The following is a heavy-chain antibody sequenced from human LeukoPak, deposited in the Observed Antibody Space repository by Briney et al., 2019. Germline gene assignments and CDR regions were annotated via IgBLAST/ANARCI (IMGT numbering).Heavy chain of an antibody. CDR3: ARGLALGLTVTPKALDY. D-gene: IGHD4-11*01. CDR2: ISNSGSPI. Sequence: GGSLRLSCVVSGFTFDSYSMSWVRQAPGKGLEWISYISNSGSPIYYADSVKGRFTISRDKDRSSLYLQMNSLAADDTAVYYCARGLALGLTVTPKALDYWGQGTLVTVSS. CDR1: GFTFDSYS. J-gene: IGHJ4*02. V-gene: IGHV3-48*01.